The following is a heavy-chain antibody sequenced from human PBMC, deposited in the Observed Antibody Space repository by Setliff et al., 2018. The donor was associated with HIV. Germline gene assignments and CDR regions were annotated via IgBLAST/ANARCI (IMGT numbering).Heavy chain of an antibody. J-gene: IGHJ5*02. CDR2: IFYSGNP. V-gene: IGHV4-59*11. CDR3: ARAYGSERLNWFDP. CDR1: GGSISSHY. D-gene: IGHD3-10*01. Sequence: SETLSLTCTVSGGSISSHYWSWIRQPPGKGLEWIGYIFYSGNPNYNPSLKGRVTISLDTSKKQFSLRLRSVTAADTAVYYCARAYGSERLNWFDPWGQGTLVTVSS.